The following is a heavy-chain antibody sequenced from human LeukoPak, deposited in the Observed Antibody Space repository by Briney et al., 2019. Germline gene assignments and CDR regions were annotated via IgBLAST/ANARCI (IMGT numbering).Heavy chain of an antibody. J-gene: IGHJ3*02. CDR1: GFTFSSYW. CDR2: INSDGSSR. CDR3: ARGFLVRGATYHDAFDI. D-gene: IGHD3-10*01. V-gene: IGHV3-74*01. Sequence: GGSLRLSCAASGFTFSSYWMHWVRQAPGKGLVWVSRINSDGSSRSYADSVKGRFTISRDNAKNTLYLQMNSLRAEDTAVYYCARGFLVRGATYHDAFDIWGQGTMVSVCS.